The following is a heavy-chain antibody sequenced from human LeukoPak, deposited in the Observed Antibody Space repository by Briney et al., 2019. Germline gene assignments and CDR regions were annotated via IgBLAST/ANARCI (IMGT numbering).Heavy chain of an antibody. CDR1: GGSISSGDYY. J-gene: IGHJ4*02. Sequence: PSETLSLTCTVSGGSISSGDYYWSWIRQPPGKGLECIGYIYYSGSTNYNPSLKSRVTISVDTSKNQFSLKLSSVTAADTAVYYCARLRGALDYWGQGTLVTVSS. CDR3: ARLRGALDY. V-gene: IGHV4-61*08. CDR2: IYYSGST. D-gene: IGHD1-26*01.